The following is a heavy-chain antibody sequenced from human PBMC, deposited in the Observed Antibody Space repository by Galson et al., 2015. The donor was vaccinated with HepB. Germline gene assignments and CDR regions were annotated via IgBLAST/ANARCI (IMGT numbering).Heavy chain of an antibody. J-gene: IGHJ4*02. D-gene: IGHD1-7*01. Sequence: SLRLSCATSGFTFSDSFMSWIRQAPGKGLEWVSALTPGGGDTYYADSVKGRFTISRAHSKNTLYLQMNSRRAEDTAFYYCAKDSPLTGNYVDLYYWGQGTLVTVSS. V-gene: IGHV3-23*01. CDR2: LTPGGGDT. CDR3: AKDSPLTGNYVDLYY. CDR1: GFTFSDSF.